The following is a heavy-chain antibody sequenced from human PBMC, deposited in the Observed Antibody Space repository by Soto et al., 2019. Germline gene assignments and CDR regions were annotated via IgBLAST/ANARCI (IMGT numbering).Heavy chain of an antibody. J-gene: IGHJ4*02. CDR3: ESQDYYKSVYYFNY. D-gene: IGHD3-10*01. CDR1: GGSVSSQY. V-gene: IGHV4-4*07. Sequence: PSGTRSLTCRVSGGSVSSQYWSWIRRPAGKGVEGSGRIYNGGIPLIHPSLESRVSLSLDTSKKQFSLILGSVTAAETAISYCESQDYYKSVYYFNYWRRGTLVT. CDR2: IYNGGIP.